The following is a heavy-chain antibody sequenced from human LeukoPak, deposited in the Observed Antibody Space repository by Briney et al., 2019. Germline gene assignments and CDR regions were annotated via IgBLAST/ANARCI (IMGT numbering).Heavy chain of an antibody. D-gene: IGHD2-2*01. J-gene: IGHJ4*02. CDR1: GFTFNRDW. V-gene: IGHV3-7*01. Sequence: PGGSLRLSCAASGFTFNRDWTAWVRQAPGKGLEWVASIKEDGSEKYYVDSVKGRFTISRDNAKNSLDLQMNSLSAEDTAVYYCARGRWSTRCYYFDYWGQGTLVTVSS. CDR2: IKEDGSEK. CDR3: ARGRWSTRCYYFDY.